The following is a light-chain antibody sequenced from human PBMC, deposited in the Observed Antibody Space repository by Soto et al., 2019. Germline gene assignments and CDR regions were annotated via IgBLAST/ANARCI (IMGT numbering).Light chain of an antibody. CDR3: QQYGSSIT. J-gene: IGKJ5*01. Sequence: EIVLTQSPGTLSLSPGERATLSCRASQSVSSSYLAWYQQKPGQAPRLLIYGASIRATGIPDRFSGSGSGTDFTLTINRLEPEDFAVYYCQQYGSSITFGQGTRLEIK. CDR1: QSVSSSY. V-gene: IGKV3-20*01. CDR2: GAS.